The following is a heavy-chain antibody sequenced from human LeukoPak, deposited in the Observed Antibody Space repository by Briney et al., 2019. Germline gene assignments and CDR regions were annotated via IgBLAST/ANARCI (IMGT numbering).Heavy chain of an antibody. CDR3: ARGDFEMEPYYYYMDV. J-gene: IGHJ6*03. CDR1: GDSVSSNSAA. CDR2: TYYRSKWYN. Sequence: SQTLSLTCAISGDSVSSNSAAWNWIRQSPSRGLEWLGRTYYRSKWYNDYAVSVKSRITINPDTSKNQFSLQLNSVTPEDTAVYYCARGDFEMEPYYYYMDVWGKGTTVTISS. D-gene: IGHD3-9*01. V-gene: IGHV6-1*01.